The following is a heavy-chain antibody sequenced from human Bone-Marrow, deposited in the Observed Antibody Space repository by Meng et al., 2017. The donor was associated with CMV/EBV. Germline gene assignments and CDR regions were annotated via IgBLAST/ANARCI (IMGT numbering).Heavy chain of an antibody. D-gene: IGHD3-16*01. V-gene: IGHV1-18*01. CDR3: ATLGFWGDYFDH. J-gene: IGHJ4*02. Sequence: ASVKVSCTASGVTFDSYGITWARQAPGQGLEWMGWISGYNGNTNYAQKFQDRLTMTTNTSSTTAYMELRSLRSDDTAVYYCATLGFWGDYFDHWGQGSLVTVSS. CDR1: GVTFDSYG. CDR2: ISGYNGNT.